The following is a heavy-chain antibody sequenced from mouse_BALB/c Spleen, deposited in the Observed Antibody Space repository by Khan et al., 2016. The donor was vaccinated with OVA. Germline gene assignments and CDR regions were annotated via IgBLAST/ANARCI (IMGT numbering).Heavy chain of an antibody. CDR2: ISYSGRT. CDR3: ARAARIKY. Sequence: EVQLQESGPDLVKPSQSLSLTCTVTGYSITSGYGWNWIRQFPGNKLEWMGYISYSGRTNYNPSLKSRTTMTRDTSQNQFFLQLNSVTTEDTATYYCARAARIKYWGQGTTLTVSS. CDR1: GYSITSGYG. J-gene: IGHJ2*01. V-gene: IGHV3-1*02. D-gene: IGHD3-3*01.